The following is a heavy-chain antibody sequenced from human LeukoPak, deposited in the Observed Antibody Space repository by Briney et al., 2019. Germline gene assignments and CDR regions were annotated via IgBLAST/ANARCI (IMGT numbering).Heavy chain of an antibody. V-gene: IGHV1-69*13. CDR2: IIPIFGTA. D-gene: IGHD3-22*01. CDR3: ARAYYDSSGYSPRSWNFDY. CDR1: GGTFSNYA. J-gene: IGHJ4*02. Sequence: ASVKVSCKASGGTFSNYAVSWVRQAPGQGLEWMGGIIPIFGTANYAQKFQGRVTITADESTSTAYMELSSLRSEDTAVYYCARAYYDSSGYSPRSWNFDYWGQGTLVTVSS.